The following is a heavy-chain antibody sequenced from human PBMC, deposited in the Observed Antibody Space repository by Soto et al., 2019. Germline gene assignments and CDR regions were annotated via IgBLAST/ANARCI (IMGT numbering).Heavy chain of an antibody. J-gene: IGHJ5*02. V-gene: IGHV3-11*01. CDR1: GFAFSDYY. CDR2: IISSGSTI. D-gene: IGHD5-12*01. Sequence: PGGSLRLSCAASGFAFSDYYMSWIRQAPGKGLEWVSYIISSGSTIYYSASVKGRFTISRDSAKNSLYLQMNSLRXDNTAVYCCARDGSFYSGYDYPPNWFDPWGDGTRVTVCS. CDR3: ARDGSFYSGYDYPPNWFDP.